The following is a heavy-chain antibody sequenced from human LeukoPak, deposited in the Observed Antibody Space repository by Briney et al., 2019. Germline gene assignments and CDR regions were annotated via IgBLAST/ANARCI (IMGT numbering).Heavy chain of an antibody. CDR2: ISSSSSTI. Sequence: GGSLRLSCAASGFTFSSYSMNWVRQAPGKGLEWVSYISSSSSTIYYADSVKGRFTISRDNAKNSLYLQMNSLRDEDTAVYYCGRDLYDTMVRGVVTGAWGQGTLVTVSS. CDR3: GRDLYDTMVRGVVTGA. CDR1: GFTFSSYS. J-gene: IGHJ5*02. V-gene: IGHV3-48*02. D-gene: IGHD3-10*01.